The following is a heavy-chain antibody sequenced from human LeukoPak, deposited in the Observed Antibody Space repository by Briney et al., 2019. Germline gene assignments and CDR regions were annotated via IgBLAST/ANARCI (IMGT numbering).Heavy chain of an antibody. V-gene: IGHV3-23*01. J-gene: IGHJ4*02. Sequence: GGSLRLSCAASGFTFSSYAMSWVRQAPGKGPEWVSAISGSGGSTYYADSVKGRFTISRDNSKNTLYLQMNSLRAEDTAVYYCAKDMVDTGDRDYWGQGTLVTVSS. D-gene: IGHD7-27*01. CDR2: ISGSGGST. CDR3: AKDMVDTGDRDY. CDR1: GFTFSSYA.